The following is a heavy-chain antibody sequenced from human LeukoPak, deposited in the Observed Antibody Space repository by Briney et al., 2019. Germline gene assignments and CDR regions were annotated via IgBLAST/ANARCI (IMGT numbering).Heavy chain of an antibody. Sequence: SETLSLTCAVYGGSFSGYYWSWIRQPPGKGLEWIGEINHSGSTNYNPSLKSRVTMSVDTSKNQFSLKLSSVTAADTAVYYCARDRYYDSSGDYYYYMDVWGKGTTVTISS. V-gene: IGHV4-34*01. J-gene: IGHJ6*03. D-gene: IGHD3-22*01. CDR2: INHSGST. CDR1: GGSFSGYY. CDR3: ARDRYYDSSGDYYYYMDV.